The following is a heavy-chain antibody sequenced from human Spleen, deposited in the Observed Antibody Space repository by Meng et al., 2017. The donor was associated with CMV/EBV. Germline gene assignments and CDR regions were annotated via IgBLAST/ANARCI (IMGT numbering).Heavy chain of an antibody. CDR1: GGSISSADYA. Sequence: SGGSISSADYAWAWIRQPPEKGLEWIGYIYQSGSTYYNPSLKSRVTMSVDGSKNQFSLNLTSMTAADTAMYYCARGRDRSHFSFDFWGQGALVTVSS. D-gene: IGHD1-26*01. CDR2: IYQSGST. CDR3: ARGRDRSHFSFDF. V-gene: IGHV4-30-2*01. J-gene: IGHJ4*02.